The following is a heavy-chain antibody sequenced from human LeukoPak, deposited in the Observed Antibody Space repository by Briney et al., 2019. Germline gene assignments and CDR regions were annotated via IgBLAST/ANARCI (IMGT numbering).Heavy chain of an antibody. CDR1: GYTFTSYY. V-gene: IGHV1-46*01. Sequence: RASVKVSCKASGYTFTSYYMHWVRQAPGQGLEWMGIINPSGGSTSYAQKFQGRVTITADKSTSTAYMELSSLRSEDTAVYYCAREIVVVVAATGDFDYWGQGTLVTVSS. CDR2: INPSGGST. J-gene: IGHJ4*02. CDR3: AREIVVVVAATGDFDY. D-gene: IGHD2-15*01.